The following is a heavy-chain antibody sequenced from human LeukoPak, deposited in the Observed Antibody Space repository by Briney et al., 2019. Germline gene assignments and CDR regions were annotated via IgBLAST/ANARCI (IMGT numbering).Heavy chain of an antibody. CDR1: GFTFSSYA. CDR2: ISYDGRDK. CDR3: ARGYSSGWYYFDY. Sequence: GRSLRLSCAASGFTFSSYAIHWVRQAPGKGLEWVAVISYDGRDKYHADSVKGRFTISRDNSENTLYLQMNSLRAEDTAVYYCARGYSSGWYYFDYWGQGTLVTVSS. J-gene: IGHJ4*02. D-gene: IGHD6-19*01. V-gene: IGHV3-30*14.